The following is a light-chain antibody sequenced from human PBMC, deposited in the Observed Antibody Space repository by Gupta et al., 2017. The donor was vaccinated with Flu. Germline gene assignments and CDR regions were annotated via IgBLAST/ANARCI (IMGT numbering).Light chain of an antibody. CDR1: ELTNQY. J-gene: IGLJ1*01. CDR3: KYEDRSGLYV. V-gene: IGLV3-25*02. CDR2: NDT. Sequence: SSELTQPPSVSVSPGQTARITCSGDELTNQYSYWYQQKAGPVPVLLIYNDTERHSAVPDRGSGSASATTVTINXVXDEAEDXSYCECKYEDRSGLYVFGTGTKVTVL.